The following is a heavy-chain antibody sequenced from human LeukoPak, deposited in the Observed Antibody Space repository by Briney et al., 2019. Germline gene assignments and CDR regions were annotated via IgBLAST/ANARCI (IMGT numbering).Heavy chain of an antibody. CDR3: ARGYYGSGSYGFGY. J-gene: IGHJ4*02. D-gene: IGHD3-10*01. Sequence: ASVKVSCKASGGTFSSYAISWVRQAPGQGLEWMGGIIPIFGTANYAQKFQGRVTITADESTSTAYMELSSLRSEDMAVYYCARGYYGSGSYGFGYWGQGTLVTVSS. CDR1: GGTFSSYA. V-gene: IGHV1-69*13. CDR2: IIPIFGTA.